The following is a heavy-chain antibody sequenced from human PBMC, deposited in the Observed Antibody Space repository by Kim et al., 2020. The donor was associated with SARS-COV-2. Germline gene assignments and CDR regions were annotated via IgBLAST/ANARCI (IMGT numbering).Heavy chain of an antibody. J-gene: IGHJ6*02. V-gene: IGHV4-34*01. D-gene: IGHD3-10*01. CDR2: IDHAGST. Sequence: SETLSLTCAVYGGSFSAFHWSWIRQPPGKGLEWIGEIDHAGSTNYNPSLKSRVTISVDTSKNHISLRLRSVTAADTAVYYCARSQPGAYYYDAMDVWGQGTTVTVSS. CDR1: GGSFSAFH. CDR3: ARSQPGAYYYDAMDV.